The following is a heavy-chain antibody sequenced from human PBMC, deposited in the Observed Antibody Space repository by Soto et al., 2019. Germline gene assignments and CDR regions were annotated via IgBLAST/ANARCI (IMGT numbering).Heavy chain of an antibody. CDR3: AADLGVVNRLGSWSVRYYYYGMDV. CDR2: IVVGSGNT. J-gene: IGHJ6*02. Sequence: SVKVSCKASGFTFTSSAVQWVRQARGQRLEWIGWIVVGSGNTNYAQKFQERVTITRDMSTSTAYMELSSLRSEDTAVYYCAADLGVVNRLGSWSVRYYYYGMDVCGQGTLVTV. D-gene: IGHD6-13*01. V-gene: IGHV1-58*01. CDR1: GFTFTSSA.